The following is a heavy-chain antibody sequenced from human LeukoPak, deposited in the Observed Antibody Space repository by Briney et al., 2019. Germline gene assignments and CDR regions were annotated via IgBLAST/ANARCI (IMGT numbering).Heavy chain of an antibody. CDR1: GFTFSSYS. CDR2: ISSSSSYI. CDR3: ARDSAYCGGDCLWDFDY. Sequence: PGGSLRLSCAGSGFTFSSYSLFWVRQAPGKGLEWVSSISSSSSYIYYADSVKGRFTISRDNAKNSLYLQMNSLRAEDTAVYYCARDSAYCGGDCLWDFDYWGQGTLVTVSS. D-gene: IGHD2-21*01. V-gene: IGHV3-21*01. J-gene: IGHJ4*02.